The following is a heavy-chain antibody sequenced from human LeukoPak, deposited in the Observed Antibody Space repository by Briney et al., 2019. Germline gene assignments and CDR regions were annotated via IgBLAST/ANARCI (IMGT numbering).Heavy chain of an antibody. D-gene: IGHD3-10*01. CDR1: GGSISSGSYY. V-gene: IGHV4-61*02. Sequence: SETLSLTCTVSGGSISSGSYYWSWIRQPAGKGLEWIGRIYTSGSTNYNPSLKSRVTISVDTSKNQFSLKLSSVTAADTAVYYCAREGGSGSYGIDYWGQGTLVTVSS. CDR3: AREGGSGSYGIDY. CDR2: IYTSGST. J-gene: IGHJ4*02.